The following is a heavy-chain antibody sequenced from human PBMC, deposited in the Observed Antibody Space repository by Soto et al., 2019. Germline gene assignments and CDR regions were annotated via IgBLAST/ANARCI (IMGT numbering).Heavy chain of an antibody. D-gene: IGHD3-10*01. V-gene: IGHV3-23*01. CDR1: GFPFSSYA. CDR2: ISGGGDYT. Sequence: EVQLLESGGGLVQSGGSLRLSCASSGFPFSSYAMSWVRQAPGKGLEWVSAISGGGDYTYYADSVKGRFTISRDNSKNTLYLQLNSLSAEDTAVYYCTKGLGGSGNKRTYNWFDPWGQGTLVTVSS. J-gene: IGHJ5*02. CDR3: TKGLGGSGNKRTYNWFDP.